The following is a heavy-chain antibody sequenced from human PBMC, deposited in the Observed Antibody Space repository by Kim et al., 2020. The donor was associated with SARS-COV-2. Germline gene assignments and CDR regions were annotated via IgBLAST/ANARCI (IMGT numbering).Heavy chain of an antibody. D-gene: IGHD3-22*01. CDR2: T. J-gene: IGHJ4*02. Sequence: TYYNPSLKTRVTISVDTFKNQFSLKLSSVTAADTAVYYCARLGYYYDISDCGQVTLVPVSS. V-gene: IGHV4-39*01. CDR3: ARLGYYYDISD.